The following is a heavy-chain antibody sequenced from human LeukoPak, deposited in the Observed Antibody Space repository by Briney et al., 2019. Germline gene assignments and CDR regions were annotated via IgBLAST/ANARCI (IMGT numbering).Heavy chain of an antibody. V-gene: IGHV3-23*01. Sequence: PGGSLRLSCAASRFTFSSYAMSWVRQAPGKGLEWVSGISDSGGSTYYADSVKGRFTISRDNSKNTLYLQMSSLRAEDTAVYYCARGRYCSGGSCPGFDYWGQGTLVTVSS. CDR3: ARGRYCSGGSCPGFDY. CDR2: ISDSGGST. CDR1: RFTFSSYA. J-gene: IGHJ4*02. D-gene: IGHD2-15*01.